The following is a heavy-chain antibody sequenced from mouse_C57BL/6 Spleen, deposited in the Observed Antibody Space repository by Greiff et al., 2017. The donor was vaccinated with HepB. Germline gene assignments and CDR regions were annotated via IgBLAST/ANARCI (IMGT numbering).Heavy chain of an antibody. J-gene: IGHJ2*01. CDR1: GYTFTDYY. CDR3: ARAPTRYGSSWDY. D-gene: IGHD1-1*01. CDR2: INPYNGGT. Sequence: EVQLQQSGPVLVKPGASVKMSCKASGYTFTDYYMNWVKQSHGKSLEWIGVINPYNGGTSYNQKFKGKATLTVDKSSSTAYMELNSLTSEDSAVYYCARAPTRYGSSWDYWGQGTTLTVSS. V-gene: IGHV1-19*01.